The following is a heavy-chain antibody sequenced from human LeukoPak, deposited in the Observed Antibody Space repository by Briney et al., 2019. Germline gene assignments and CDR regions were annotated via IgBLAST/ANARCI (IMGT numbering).Heavy chain of an antibody. CDR2: VSAYDGDT. J-gene: IGHJ4*02. Sequence: ASVKVSCKASGYTFITYGMSWVRQAPGQGLEWMGWVSAYDGDTKYAQKFQGRVTMTTDTSTSTAYMELRSLRSDDTAVYFCARPLYYGSGSYFDYWGQGPLVTVSS. CDR3: ARPLYYGSGSYFDY. V-gene: IGHV1-18*04. CDR1: GYTFITYG. D-gene: IGHD3-10*01.